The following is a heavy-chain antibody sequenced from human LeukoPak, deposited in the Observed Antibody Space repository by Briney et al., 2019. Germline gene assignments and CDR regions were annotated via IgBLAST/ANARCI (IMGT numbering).Heavy chain of an antibody. J-gene: IGHJ4*02. Sequence: PGRSLRLSCAASGFTFHHYAIHWVRQVPGKGLEWVSGISWNSASIGYADSVKGRFTISRDNAKNPVYLQMNSLRAEDTALYYCAKDKAPLYSGYDWDLDFWGQGTLVTVSS. CDR2: ISWNSASI. V-gene: IGHV3-9*01. CDR3: AKDKAPLYSGYDWDLDF. D-gene: IGHD5-12*01. CDR1: GFTFHHYA.